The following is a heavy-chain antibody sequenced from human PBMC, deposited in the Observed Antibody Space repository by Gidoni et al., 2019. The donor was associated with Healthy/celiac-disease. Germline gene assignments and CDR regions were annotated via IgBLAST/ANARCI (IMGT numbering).Heavy chain of an antibody. V-gene: IGHV3-21*01. CDR3: ARRRIAVAALDY. J-gene: IGHJ4*02. CDR1: GFPFSSYS. CDR2: ISSSSSYI. D-gene: IGHD6-19*01. Sequence: EVQLVESGGGLVKPGGSLRLSCAASGFPFSSYSMNWVRQAPGKGLEWVSSISSSSSYIYYADSVKGRFTISRDNAKNSLYLQMNSLRAEDTAVYYCARRRIAVAALDYWGQGTLVTVSS.